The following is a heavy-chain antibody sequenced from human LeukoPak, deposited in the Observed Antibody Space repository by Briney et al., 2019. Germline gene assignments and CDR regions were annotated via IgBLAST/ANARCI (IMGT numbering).Heavy chain of an antibody. J-gene: IGHJ4*02. V-gene: IGHV1-69*13. CDR3: ARAKGSSSGGNFDY. Sequence: ASVKVSCKASGGTFSSYAISWVRQAPGQGREWMGGIIPIFGTANYAQKSQGRVTITADESTSTAYMELSSLRSEDTAVYYCARAKGSSSGGNFDYWGQGTLVTVSS. D-gene: IGHD6-6*01. CDR1: GGTFSSYA. CDR2: IIPIFGTA.